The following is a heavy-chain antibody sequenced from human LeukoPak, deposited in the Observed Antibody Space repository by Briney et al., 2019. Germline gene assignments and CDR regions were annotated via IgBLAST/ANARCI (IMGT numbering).Heavy chain of an antibody. CDR1: EFTLSNYW. J-gene: IGHJ4*02. V-gene: IGHV3-7*01. CDR2: IKQDGSEK. Sequence: PGGSLRLSCGASEFTLSNYWMTWVRQAPGKGLEWVANIKQDGSEKYYVDSVKGRFTISRDNAKNSLYLQMNSLRAEDTAVYYCARVASSGWYFSRNKYYFDYWGQGTLVTVSS. D-gene: IGHD6-19*01. CDR3: ARVASSGWYFSRNKYYFDY.